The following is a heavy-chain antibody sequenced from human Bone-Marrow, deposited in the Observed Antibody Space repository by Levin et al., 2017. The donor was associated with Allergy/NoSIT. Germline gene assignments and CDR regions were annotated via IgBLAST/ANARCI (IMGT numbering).Heavy chain of an antibody. J-gene: IGHJ4*02. V-gene: IGHV1-46*01. Sequence: PGESLKISCKASGYTFTSYYLHWVRQAPGQGLEWMGIINPDTGTTNYAQKFQGRVTMTRDTSTSTAYMELSILRSDDTAVYYCAREYQLMSAHLFDYWGQGTLVPVSS. CDR3: AREYQLMSAHLFDY. CDR2: INPDTGTT. CDR1: GYTFTSYY. D-gene: IGHD2-2*01.